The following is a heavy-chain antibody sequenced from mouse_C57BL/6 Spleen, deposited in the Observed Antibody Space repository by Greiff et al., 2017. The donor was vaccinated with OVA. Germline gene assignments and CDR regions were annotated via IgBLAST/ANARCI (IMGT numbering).Heavy chain of an antibody. V-gene: IGHV1-15*01. J-gene: IGHJ2*01. Sequence: QVQLQQSGAELVRPGASVTLSCKASGYTFTDYEMHWVKQTPVHGLEWIGAIDPETGGTAYNQKFKGKAILTADKSSSTAYMELRSLTSEDSAVYYCTRIPDYDYDNYWGQGTTLTVSS. D-gene: IGHD2-4*01. CDR1: GYTFTDYE. CDR3: TRIPDYDYDNY. CDR2: IDPETGGT.